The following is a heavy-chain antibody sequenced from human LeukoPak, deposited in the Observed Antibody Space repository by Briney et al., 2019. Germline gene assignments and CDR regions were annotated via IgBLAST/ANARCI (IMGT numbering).Heavy chain of an antibody. CDR1: GFTFSTYW. Sequence: PGGSLRLSCAASGFTFSTYWMSWVRQAPGKGLEWVANIKQDGSEKYYVDSVKGRFTISRDNAKNSLYLQMNSLRAEDTAVYYCAKTRREGGYYYGMDVWGQGTTVTVSS. J-gene: IGHJ6*02. V-gene: IGHV3-7*01. D-gene: IGHD1-26*01. CDR2: IKQDGSEK. CDR3: AKTRREGGYYYGMDV.